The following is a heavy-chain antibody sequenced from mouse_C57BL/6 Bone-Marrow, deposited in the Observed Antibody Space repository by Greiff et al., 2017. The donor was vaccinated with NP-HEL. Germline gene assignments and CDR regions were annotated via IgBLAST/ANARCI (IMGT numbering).Heavy chain of an antibody. Sequence: QVQLQQPGAELVRPGSSVKLSCKASGYTFTSYWMHWVKQRPIQGLEWIGNIDPSDSETHYNQKFKDKATLTVDKSSSTAYMQLSSLTSEDSAVYYCARGIYYDYDVDYWGQGTTLTVSS. CDR2: IDPSDSET. CDR1: GYTFTSYW. J-gene: IGHJ2*01. D-gene: IGHD2-4*01. V-gene: IGHV1-52*01. CDR3: ARGIYYDYDVDY.